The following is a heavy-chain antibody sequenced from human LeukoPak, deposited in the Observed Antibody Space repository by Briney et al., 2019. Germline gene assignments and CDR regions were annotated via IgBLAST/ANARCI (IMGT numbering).Heavy chain of an antibody. J-gene: IGHJ4*02. V-gene: IGHV1-18*01. CDR3: ARGYYDSSGCPWDY. Sequence: ASVKVSCKASGHTFSSYGISWVRQAPGQGLEWMGWISAYNGNTNYAQKLQGRVTMTTDTSTSTAYMELRSLRSDDTAVYYCARGYYDSSGCPWDYWGQGTLVTVSS. CDR2: ISAYNGNT. D-gene: IGHD3-22*01. CDR1: GHTFSSYG.